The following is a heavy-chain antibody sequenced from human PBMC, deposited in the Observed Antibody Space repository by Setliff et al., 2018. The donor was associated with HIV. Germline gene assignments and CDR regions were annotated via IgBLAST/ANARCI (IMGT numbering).Heavy chain of an antibody. CDR1: GTSLNTYY. CDR2: IDHSGST. D-gene: IGHD3-10*01. J-gene: IGHJ4*02. Sequence: SETLSLTCAVYGTSLNTYYWTWIRYTPGRGLQWIGQIDHSGSTNSNPSLKSRVTLSVDASKNQFSLKVKSVTAADTATYYCAKKGRYYYGSGVTTDYFDDWGQGTPVTVSS. CDR3: AKKGRYYYGSGVTTDYFDD. V-gene: IGHV4-34*01.